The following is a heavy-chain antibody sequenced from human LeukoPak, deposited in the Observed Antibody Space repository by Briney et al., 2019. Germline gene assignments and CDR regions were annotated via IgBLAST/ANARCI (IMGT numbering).Heavy chain of an antibody. V-gene: IGHV3-7*04. CDR1: GFTFSNAW. CDR3: ARGDKFSGDY. Sequence: GGSLRLSCAASGFTFSNAWMSWVRQAPGKGLEWVANIHQDGNEKYYVDSVKGRFTISRDNAKNSLYLQMNSLRAEDTAVYYCARGDKFSGDYWGQGTLVTVSS. J-gene: IGHJ4*02. CDR2: IHQDGNEK. D-gene: IGHD2-15*01.